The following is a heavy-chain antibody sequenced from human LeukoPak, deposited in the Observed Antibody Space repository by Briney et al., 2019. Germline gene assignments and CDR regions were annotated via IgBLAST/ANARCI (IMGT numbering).Heavy chain of an antibody. D-gene: IGHD6-19*01. CDR1: GYTLTELS. Sequence: ASVKVSCKASGYTLTELSMHWVRQAPGKGLEWMGGFDPEDGETIYAQKFQGRVTMTEDTSTDTAYMELSSLRSEDTAVYYCASAPGYSSAYNWFDPWGQGTLVTVSS. CDR3: ASAPGYSSAYNWFDP. J-gene: IGHJ5*02. V-gene: IGHV1-24*01. CDR2: FDPEDGET.